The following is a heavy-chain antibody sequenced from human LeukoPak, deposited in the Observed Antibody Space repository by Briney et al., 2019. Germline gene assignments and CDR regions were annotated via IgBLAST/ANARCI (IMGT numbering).Heavy chain of an antibody. Sequence: PGGSLRLSCAASGFTFSSYAMSWVRQAPGKGLEWVSSISSSSSYIYYADSVKGRFTISRDNAKNSLYLQMNSLRAEDTAVYYCARDIRNPGYSYGYVTAFDIWGQGTMVTVSS. CDR2: ISSSSSYI. CDR3: ARDIRNPGYSYGYVTAFDI. CDR1: GFTFSSYA. V-gene: IGHV3-21*01. D-gene: IGHD5-18*01. J-gene: IGHJ3*02.